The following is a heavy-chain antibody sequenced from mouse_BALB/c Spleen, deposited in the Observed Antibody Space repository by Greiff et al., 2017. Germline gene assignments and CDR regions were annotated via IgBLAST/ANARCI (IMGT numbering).Heavy chain of an antibody. Sequence: QVQLKESGPELVKPGASVKMSCKASGYTFTSYYIHWVKQRPGQGLEWIGWIYPGDGSTQYNEKFKGKTTLTADKSSSPAYMLLSSLTSEDSAIYFCARENAMDYWGQGTSVTVSS. CDR3: ARENAMDY. CDR2: IYPGDGST. CDR1: GYTFTSYY. J-gene: IGHJ4*01. V-gene: IGHV1S56*01.